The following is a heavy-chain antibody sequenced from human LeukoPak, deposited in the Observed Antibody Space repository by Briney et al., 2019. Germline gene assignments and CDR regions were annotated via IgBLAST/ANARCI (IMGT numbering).Heavy chain of an antibody. CDR1: GFNFSTYW. J-gene: IGHJ3*02. Sequence: GGSLRLSCVASGFNFSTYWIYWVRQGPVKGLVWVSRINSDGSITEYADSVKGRFTISRDNAKNTVYLQMNSLRADDTAVYYCARVGVSWGGFDIWGQGTMITVSS. D-gene: IGHD7-27*01. V-gene: IGHV3-74*03. CDR3: ARVGVSWGGFDI. CDR2: INSDGSIT.